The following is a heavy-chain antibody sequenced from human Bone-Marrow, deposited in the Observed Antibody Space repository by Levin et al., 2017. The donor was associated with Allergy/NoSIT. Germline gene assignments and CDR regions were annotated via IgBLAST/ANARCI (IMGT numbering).Heavy chain of an antibody. D-gene: IGHD2-2*01. CDR3: ARGPTDCSSRTSCYVFDY. V-gene: IGHV1-2*02. Sequence: GESLKISCKASGYSFTDYFIHWVRQAPGQGLEWMGWIRPNTGGTDCAQKFQGRVTLTRDTSISTAYMELSRMRSDDTAVYYCARGPTDCSSRTSCYVFDYWGHGTLVTVS. J-gene: IGHJ4*01. CDR2: IRPNTGGT. CDR1: GYSFTDYF.